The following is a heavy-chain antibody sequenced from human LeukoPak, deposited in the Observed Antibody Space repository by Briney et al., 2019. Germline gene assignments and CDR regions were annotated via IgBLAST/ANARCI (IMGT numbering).Heavy chain of an antibody. V-gene: IGHV1-69*04. CDR1: GGTFSSYA. CDR2: IIPILGIA. CDR3: ARDYELGTAGTAYEYFDY. Sequence: GSSVKVSCKASGGTFSSYAISWVRQAPGQGLEWMGRIIPILGIANYAQKFQGRVTITADKSTSTAYMELSSLRSEDTAVYYCARDYELGTAGTAYEYFDYWGQGTLVTVSS. D-gene: IGHD1-1*01. J-gene: IGHJ4*02.